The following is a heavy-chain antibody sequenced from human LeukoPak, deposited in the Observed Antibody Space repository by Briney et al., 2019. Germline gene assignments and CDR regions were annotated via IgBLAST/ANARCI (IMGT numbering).Heavy chain of an antibody. CDR1: GFTFNNYW. V-gene: IGHV3-74*01. CDR3: ARIKVGATGIDY. CDR2: INTDGSLT. Sequence: GGSLRLSCAASGFTFNNYWMHWVRQAPGKGLVWVSRINTDGSLTNYADSVKGRFTFSRDNAKNTLYLEMNSLRAEDTAVYYCARIKVGATGIDYWGPGNLVTVSS. J-gene: IGHJ4*02. D-gene: IGHD1-26*01.